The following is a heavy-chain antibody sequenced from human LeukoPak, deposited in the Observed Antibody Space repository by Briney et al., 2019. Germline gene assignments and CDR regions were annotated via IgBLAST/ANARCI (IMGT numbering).Heavy chain of an antibody. CDR2: ISYDGSNK. CDR3: ARDFGSNSCWGCGMEV. J-gene: IGHJ6*04. CDR1: GFTFSSYA. V-gene: IGHV3-30*04. Sequence: PGGSLRLSCVVSGFTFSSYAMHWVRQAPDKGLEWMAVISYDGSNKYYADSVKGRVTVSRDNSKNMLYLQMNRLRAEDMAVYYCARDFGSNSCWGCGMEVWGKGPTVTVSS. D-gene: IGHD6-19*01.